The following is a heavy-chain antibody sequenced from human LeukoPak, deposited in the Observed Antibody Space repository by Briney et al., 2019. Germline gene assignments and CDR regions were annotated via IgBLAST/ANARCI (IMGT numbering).Heavy chain of an antibody. J-gene: IGHJ4*02. CDR2: IYGGGST. D-gene: IGHD2/OR15-2a*01. Sequence: GGSLRLSCAASGFTVSNNYMSWVRQAPGKGLEWVSVIYGGGSTYYADSVKGRFTISRDNSKNTLYLQMNSLRAEDTAVHYCARPRNSPCDYWGQGTLVTVSS. CDR3: ARPRNSPCDY. V-gene: IGHV3-66*04. CDR1: GFTVSNNY.